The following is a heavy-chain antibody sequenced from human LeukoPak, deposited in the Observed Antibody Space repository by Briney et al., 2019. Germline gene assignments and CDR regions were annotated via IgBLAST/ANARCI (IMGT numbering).Heavy chain of an antibody. CDR2: ISGSGGST. CDR3: AKDMLWGVFKYGMDA. V-gene: IGHV3-23*01. J-gene: IGHJ6*02. Sequence: PGGSLRLSCAASGFTFSSYAMSWVRQAPEKGLEWVSAISGSGGSTYYADSVKGRFTISRDNSKNTLYLQMNSLRAEDTAVYYCAKDMLWGVFKYGMDAWGQGTTVTVSS. CDR1: GFTFSSYA. D-gene: IGHD3-10*01.